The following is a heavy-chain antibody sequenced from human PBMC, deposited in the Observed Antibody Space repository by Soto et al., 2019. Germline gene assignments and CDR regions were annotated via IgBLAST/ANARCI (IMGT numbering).Heavy chain of an antibody. V-gene: IGHV4-39*01. CDR2: IYYSGST. J-gene: IGHJ4*02. CDR1: GGSISSSSYY. Sequence: SETLSLTCTVSGGSISSSSYYWGWIRQPPGKGLEWIGSIYYSGSTYYNPSLKSRVTISVDTSKNQFSLKLSSVTAADTAVYYCARLNKISGVVPAFDYWGQGTLVTVSS. D-gene: IGHD3-3*01. CDR3: ARLNKISGVVPAFDY.